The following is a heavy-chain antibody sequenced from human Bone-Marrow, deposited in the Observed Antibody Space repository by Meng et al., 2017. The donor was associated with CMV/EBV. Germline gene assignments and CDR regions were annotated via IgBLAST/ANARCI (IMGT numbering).Heavy chain of an antibody. V-gene: IGHV3-30-3*01. CDR1: GFSLNTYS. J-gene: IGHJ4*02. Sequence: GGSLRLSCAASGFSLNTYSLHWVRQAPGKELDWVAVISYDGSNKYYADSVKGRFTISRDNSKKKIYLQMNSLRTEDTAMYYCAKGARWEVPAARDLFDYWGQGTLVTVSS. CDR3: AKGARWEVPAARDLFDY. CDR2: ISYDGSNK. D-gene: IGHD2-2*01.